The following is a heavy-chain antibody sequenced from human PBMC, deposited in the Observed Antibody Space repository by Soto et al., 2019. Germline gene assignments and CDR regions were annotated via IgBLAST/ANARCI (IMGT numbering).Heavy chain of an antibody. V-gene: IGHV4-39*01. Sequence: SETLSLTCTVSGGSISSSSYYWGWIRQPPGKGLEWIGSIYYSGSTYYNPSLKSRVTISVDTSKNQFSLKLSSVTAADTAVYYCARPRYSGYDLQGALGYFFDYWGQGTLVTVSS. CDR1: GGSISSSSYY. CDR3: ARPRYSGYDLQGALGYFFDY. J-gene: IGHJ4*02. CDR2: IYYSGST. D-gene: IGHD5-12*01.